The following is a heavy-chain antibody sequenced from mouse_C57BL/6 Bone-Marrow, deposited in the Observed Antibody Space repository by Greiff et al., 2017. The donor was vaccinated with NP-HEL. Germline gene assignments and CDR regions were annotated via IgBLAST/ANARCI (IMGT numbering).Heavy chain of an antibody. CDR1: GYSITSGYY. D-gene: IGHD1-1*02. CDR3: ARRWDAMDY. CDR2: ISYDGSN. J-gene: IGHJ4*01. V-gene: IGHV3-6*01. Sequence: EVQLQESGPGLVKPSQSLSLTCSVTGYSITSGYYWNWIRQFPGNKLEWMGYISYDGSNNYNPSLKNRISITRDTSKNQFFLKLNSVTTEDTATYYCARRWDAMDYWGQGTSVTVSS.